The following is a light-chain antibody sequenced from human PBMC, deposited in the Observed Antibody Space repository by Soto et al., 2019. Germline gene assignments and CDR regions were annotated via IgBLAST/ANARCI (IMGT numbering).Light chain of an antibody. CDR2: WAS. Sequence: DIVMTQSPDSLAVSLGERATINCKSSQSVLYSSNNKNYLAWYQQKPGQPPKLLIYWASTRESGVPDRFSCSGSGTDFTLTISSLQAEDVAVYYCQQNYSTPFTFGPGTKVDIK. CDR3: QQNYSTPFT. V-gene: IGKV4-1*01. CDR1: QSVLYSSNNKNY. J-gene: IGKJ3*01.